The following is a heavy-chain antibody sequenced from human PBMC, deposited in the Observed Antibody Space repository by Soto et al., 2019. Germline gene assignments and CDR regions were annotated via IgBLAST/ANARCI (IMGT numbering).Heavy chain of an antibody. CDR1: GDSVSSNSAA. Sequence: SQTLSLTCAISGDSVSSNSAAWNWVRQSPSRGLEWLGRTYYRSKWNNDYAVSVKRRITNNPDTSKNQFSLQLNSVTPADTAVYYCARGGGDSSSWYFDYWGQGTLVTVST. V-gene: IGHV6-1*01. J-gene: IGHJ4*02. CDR2: TYYRSKWNN. D-gene: IGHD6-13*01. CDR3: ARGGGDSSSWYFDY.